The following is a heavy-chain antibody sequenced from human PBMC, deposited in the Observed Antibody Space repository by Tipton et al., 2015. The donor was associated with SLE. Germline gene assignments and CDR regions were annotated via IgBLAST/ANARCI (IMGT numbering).Heavy chain of an antibody. CDR3: ARHEWKIAVDY. J-gene: IGHJ4*02. D-gene: IGHD3-3*01. CDR1: GGSISSYY. Sequence: TLSLTCTVSGGSISSYYWSWIRQPPGKGLEWIGYIYYSGSTNYNPSLKSRVTISVDTSKNQFSLKLSSVTAADTAVYYCARHEWKIAVDYWGQGILVTVSS. V-gene: IGHV4-59*01. CDR2: IYYSGST.